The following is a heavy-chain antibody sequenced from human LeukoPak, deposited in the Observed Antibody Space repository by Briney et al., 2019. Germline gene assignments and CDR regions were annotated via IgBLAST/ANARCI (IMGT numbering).Heavy chain of an antibody. CDR2: LSYDGSIK. CDR3: ARGVSTWYRIDY. J-gene: IGHJ4*02. CDR1: GFPFSSYS. D-gene: IGHD6-13*01. V-gene: IGHV3-30*01. Sequence: GGSLRLSCAASGFPFSSYSFHWVRQAPGKGLEWVALLSYDGSIKHYADSVKGRFTLSRDNSKSTVYLQMDSLRADDTAVYYCARGVSTWYRIDYRGQGTLVTVSS.